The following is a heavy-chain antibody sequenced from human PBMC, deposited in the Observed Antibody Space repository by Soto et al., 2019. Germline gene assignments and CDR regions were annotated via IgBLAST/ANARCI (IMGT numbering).Heavy chain of an antibody. CDR2: IIPMSGTT. Sequence: QVHLVQSGAEVKKPGSSVKVSCKASGGAFTSYSFHWVRQAPGQGLEWMGGIIPMSGTTNYARKCQGRVTMTADVPTNTAYIELSSLRSEDTAVYYCARDNTGLEYWGQGTLVTVSS. CDR1: GGAFTSYS. V-gene: IGHV1-69*12. J-gene: IGHJ4*02. CDR3: ARDNTGLEY.